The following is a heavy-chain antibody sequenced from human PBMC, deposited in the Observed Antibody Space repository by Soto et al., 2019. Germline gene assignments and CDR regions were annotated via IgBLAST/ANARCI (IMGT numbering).Heavy chain of an antibody. CDR1: GFTFSSYS. CDR2: ISGSGGST. J-gene: IGHJ4*02. V-gene: IGHV3-23*01. D-gene: IGHD3-3*01. CDR3: AKNSEVGDYDFWSGYSREYYFDY. Sequence: GGSLILSCAASGFTFSSYSMSWVRQAPGKGLEWVSAISGSGGSTYYADSVKGRFTISRDNSKNTLYLQMNSLRAEDTAVYYCAKNSEVGDYDFWSGYSREYYFDYWGQGTLVTVSS.